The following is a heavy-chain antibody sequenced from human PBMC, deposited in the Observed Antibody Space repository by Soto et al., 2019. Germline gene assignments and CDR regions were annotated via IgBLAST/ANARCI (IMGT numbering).Heavy chain of an antibody. CDR2: INADNGDT. V-gene: IGHV1-3*01. D-gene: IGHD3-10*01. J-gene: IGHJ4*02. Sequence: ASVKVSCKASGYTFIGYDMNWVRQAPGQRLEWMAWINADNGDTEYSPKFQGRVTITRDTSANTAYMELSSLRSEDTAVYYCARGSSGSDWHLDCWGQGILVTVSS. CDR1: GYTFIGYD. CDR3: ARGSSGSDWHLDC.